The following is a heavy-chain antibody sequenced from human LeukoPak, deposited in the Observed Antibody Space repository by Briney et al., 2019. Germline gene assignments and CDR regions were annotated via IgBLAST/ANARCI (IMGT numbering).Heavy chain of an antibody. CDR3: ARGLSWNDDSFDY. CDR1: GYSFTNYD. D-gene: IGHD1-1*01. J-gene: IGHJ4*02. V-gene: IGHV1-8*01. CDR2: MNPNSGYT. Sequence: EASVKVSCKASGYSFTNYDMNWVRQATGQGLEWMGWMNPNSGYTGYAQKFQGRVTMARNTSISTAYMELSSLRAEDTAVYYCARGLSWNDDSFDYWGQGTLVTVSS.